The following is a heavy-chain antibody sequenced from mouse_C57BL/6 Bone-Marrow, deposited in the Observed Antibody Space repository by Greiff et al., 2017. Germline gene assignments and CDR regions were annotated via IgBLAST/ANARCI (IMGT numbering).Heavy chain of an antibody. J-gene: IGHJ4*01. CDR3: VRDDYDRNYYAMDY. V-gene: IGHV10-1*01. Sequence: EVMLVESGGGLVQPKGSLKLSCAASGFSFNTYAMNWVRQAPGKGLEWVARIRSKSNNYATYYADSVKDRFTISRDDSESMLYLQMNNLKTEDTAMYYCVRDDYDRNYYAMDYWGQGTSVTVSS. CDR2: IRSKSNNYAT. CDR1: GFSFNTYA. D-gene: IGHD2-4*01.